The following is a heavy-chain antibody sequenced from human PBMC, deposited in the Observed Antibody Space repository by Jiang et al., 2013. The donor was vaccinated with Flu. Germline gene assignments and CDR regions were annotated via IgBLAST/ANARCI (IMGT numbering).Heavy chain of an antibody. CDR1: GYSFTSYW. V-gene: IGHV5-51*03. J-gene: IGHJ4*02. CDR3: ARSVGDGYNYDLVFDY. D-gene: IGHD5-24*01. Sequence: AEVKKPGESLKISCKGSGYSFTSYWIGWVRQMPGKGLEWMGIIYPGDSDTRYSPSFQGQVTISADKSISTAYLQWSSLKASDTAMYYCARSVGDGYNYDLVFDYWGQGTLVTVSS. CDR2: IYPGDSDT.